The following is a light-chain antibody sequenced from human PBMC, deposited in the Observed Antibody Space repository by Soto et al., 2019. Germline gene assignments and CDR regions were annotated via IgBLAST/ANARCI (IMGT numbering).Light chain of an antibody. CDR1: QSISSW. J-gene: IGKJ1*01. CDR3: QQYNNWPPWT. Sequence: DIQMTQSPSTLSASVGDRVTITCRASQSISSWLAWYQQKPGKAPKVLIYKASSLESGVPSRFSGSGSGTEFTLTISSLQSEDFAVYYCQQYNNWPPWTFGQGTKVEIK. V-gene: IGKV1-5*03. CDR2: KAS.